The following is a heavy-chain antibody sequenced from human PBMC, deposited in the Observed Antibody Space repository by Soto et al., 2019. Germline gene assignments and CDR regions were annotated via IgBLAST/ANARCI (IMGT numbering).Heavy chain of an antibody. CDR3: ARAGYSSSWDPHDAFDI. J-gene: IGHJ3*02. Sequence: SLRLSCAASGFTFSSYSMNWVRQAPGKGLEWVSSISSSSSYIYYADSVKGRFTISRDNAKNSLYLQMNSLRAEDTAVYYCARAGYSSSWDPHDAFDIWGQGTMVTVS. D-gene: IGHD6-13*01. CDR1: GFTFSSYS. V-gene: IGHV3-21*01. CDR2: ISSSSSYI.